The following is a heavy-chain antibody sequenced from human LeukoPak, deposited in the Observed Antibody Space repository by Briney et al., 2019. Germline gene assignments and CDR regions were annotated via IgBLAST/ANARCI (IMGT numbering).Heavy chain of an antibody. J-gene: IGHJ4*02. CDR2: INAGNGNT. CDR1: GYTFTSYA. CDR3: ARGYSSGWYQGGFDY. Sequence: ASVKVSCKASGYTFTSYAMHWVRQAPGQRLEWMGWINAGNGNTKYSQKFQGRVTITRDTSASTAYMELSSLGSEDTAVYYCARGYSSGWYQGGFDYWGQGTLVTVSS. V-gene: IGHV1-3*01. D-gene: IGHD6-19*01.